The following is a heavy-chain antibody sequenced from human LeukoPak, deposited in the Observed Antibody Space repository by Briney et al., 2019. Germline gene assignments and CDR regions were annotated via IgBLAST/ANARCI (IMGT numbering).Heavy chain of an antibody. D-gene: IGHD5-24*01. V-gene: IGHV7-4-1*02. Sequence: ASVKVSCKASGYTFTDYAMSWVRQAPGQGLESMGWINTGTGNPTYAQDFTGRFVFSVDTSVSTAYLQINSLKAEDTAVYYCARGDRDGYNFPPEYFQHWGQGTLVTVSS. CDR1: GYTFTDYA. CDR3: ARGDRDGYNFPPEYFQH. CDR2: INTGTGNP. J-gene: IGHJ1*01.